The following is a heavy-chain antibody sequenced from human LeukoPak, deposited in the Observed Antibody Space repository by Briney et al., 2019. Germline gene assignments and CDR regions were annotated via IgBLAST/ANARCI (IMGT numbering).Heavy chain of an antibody. J-gene: IGHJ4*02. CDR2: INPNSGGT. CDR3: ARDFNYCSGGSCYSAYYFDY. V-gene: IGHV1-2*02. CDR1: GYTFTGYY. Sequence: GASVKVSCKASGYTFTGYYMHWVRQAPGQGLEWMGWINPNSGGTNYAQKFQGRVTMTRDTSISTAYMELSRLRSDDTAVYYCARDFNYCSGGSCYSAYYFDYWGQGTLVTVSS. D-gene: IGHD2-15*01.